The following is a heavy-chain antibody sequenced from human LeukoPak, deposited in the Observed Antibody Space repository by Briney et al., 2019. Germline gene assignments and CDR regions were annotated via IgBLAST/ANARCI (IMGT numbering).Heavy chain of an antibody. CDR2: IKQDGSEK. D-gene: IGHD6-19*01. V-gene: IGHV3-7*01. CDR3: ARAGRYSSGWYDY. J-gene: IGHJ4*02. CDR1: GFTFSSYW. Sequence: GGSLRLSCAASGFTFSSYWMSWVRQAPGKGLEWVANIKQDGSEKYYVDSVKGRFTISRDNAKNSLYLQMNSLRDEDTAVYYCARAGRYSSGWYDYWGQGTLVTVSS.